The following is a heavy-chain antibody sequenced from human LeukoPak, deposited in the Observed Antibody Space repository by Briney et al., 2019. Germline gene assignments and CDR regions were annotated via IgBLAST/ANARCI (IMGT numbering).Heavy chain of an antibody. D-gene: IGHD2-15*01. CDR1: RLTFSRSE. Sequence: PGGSLRLSCAASRLTFSRSEMNWVRQAPGKGPEWIAYISDSGSTTYYADSVKGRCTVSRGNAKSTLSLQMDGLTAEDTAVYYCARVHFVVSVTSVPFDSWGQGTLVTVSS. J-gene: IGHJ4*02. CDR2: ISDSGSTT. CDR3: ARVHFVVSVTSVPFDS. V-gene: IGHV3-48*03.